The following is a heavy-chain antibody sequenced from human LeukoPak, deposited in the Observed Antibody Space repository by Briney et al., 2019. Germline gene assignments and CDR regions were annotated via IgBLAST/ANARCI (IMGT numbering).Heavy chain of an antibody. CDR1: GFTFSSYA. J-gene: IGHJ4*02. V-gene: IGHV3-23*01. Sequence: GGSLRLSCAASGFTFSSYAMSWVRQAPGKGLEWVSAISGSGGSTYYADSVKGRFTISRDNSKNTLYLQMNSLRAEDTAVYYCAKERRGYCSGGSCYPLDYWGQGTLVTVSS. D-gene: IGHD2-15*01. CDR2: ISGSGGST. CDR3: AKERRGYCSGGSCYPLDY.